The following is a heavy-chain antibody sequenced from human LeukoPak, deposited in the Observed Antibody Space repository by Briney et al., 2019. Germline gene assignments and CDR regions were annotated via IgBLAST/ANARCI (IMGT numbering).Heavy chain of an antibody. J-gene: IGHJ4*02. CDR1: GFTFSSYA. D-gene: IGHD1-26*01. Sequence: GGSLRLSCAASGFTFSSYAMSWVRQAPGKGLEWVSTISGSGGSTYYADSVKRRFTISRDNSKNTLYLQMNSLRAEDTAVYYCAKGTGSYYFRFDYWGQGTLVTVSS. CDR2: ISGSGGST. V-gene: IGHV3-23*01. CDR3: AKGTGSYYFRFDY.